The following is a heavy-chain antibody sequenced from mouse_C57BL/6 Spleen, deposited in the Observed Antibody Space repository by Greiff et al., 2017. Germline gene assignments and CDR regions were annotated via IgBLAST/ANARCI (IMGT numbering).Heavy chain of an antibody. V-gene: IGHV1-52*01. CDR3: ARRGGTAPFEY. D-gene: IGHD3-3*01. J-gene: IGHJ2*01. CDR1: GYTFTSYW. Sequence: QVQLQQPGAELVRPGSSVKLSCKASGYTFTSYWMHWVKQRPIQGLEWIGNIDPSDSETHYNQKFKDKATLTVDKSSSTAYMQLSSLTSEDSAVYYCARRGGTAPFEYWGQGTTLTVSS. CDR2: IDPSDSET.